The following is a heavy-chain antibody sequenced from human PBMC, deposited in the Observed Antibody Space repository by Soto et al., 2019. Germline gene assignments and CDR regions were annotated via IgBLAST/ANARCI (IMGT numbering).Heavy chain of an antibody. D-gene: IGHD2-21*02. Sequence: EVQLLESGGGLVQPGGSLRLSCAASGFTFSSYAMSWVRQAPGKGLEWVSAISGSGGSTYYADSVKGRFTISRDNSKNTLYLQMNSLRAEDTAVYYCAKDQVAYCGGDCTYYFDYWGQGTLFTVSS. J-gene: IGHJ4*02. V-gene: IGHV3-23*01. CDR3: AKDQVAYCGGDCTYYFDY. CDR1: GFTFSSYA. CDR2: ISGSGGST.